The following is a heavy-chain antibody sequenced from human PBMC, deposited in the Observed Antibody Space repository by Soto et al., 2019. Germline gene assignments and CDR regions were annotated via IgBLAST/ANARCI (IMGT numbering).Heavy chain of an antibody. CDR3: ATTYYDFWSGYYAFDI. CDR1: GYTFTSYG. D-gene: IGHD3-3*01. Sequence: GASVKVSCKASGYTFTSYGISWVRQAPGQGLEWMGWISAYNGNTNYAQKLQGRVTMTTDTSTSTAYMELRSLRSDDTAVYYCATTYYDFWSGYYAFDIWGQGTMVTVSS. CDR2: ISAYNGNT. V-gene: IGHV1-18*01. J-gene: IGHJ3*02.